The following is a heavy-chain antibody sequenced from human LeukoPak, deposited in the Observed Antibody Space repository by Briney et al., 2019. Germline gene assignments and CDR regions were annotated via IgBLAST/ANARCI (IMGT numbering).Heavy chain of an antibody. V-gene: IGHV3-48*01. CDR3: ARVAITIFGANDYFDY. CDR2: ISSSSRTI. D-gene: IGHD3-3*01. CDR1: GFTFSSYN. J-gene: IGHJ4*02. Sequence: GGSLRLSCAASGFTFSSYNMNWVRQAPGKGLEWDSYISSSSRTIYYADSVKGRFTISRDNAKNSLYLQMNGLRAEDTAVYYCARVAITIFGANDYFDYWGQGTLVTVSS.